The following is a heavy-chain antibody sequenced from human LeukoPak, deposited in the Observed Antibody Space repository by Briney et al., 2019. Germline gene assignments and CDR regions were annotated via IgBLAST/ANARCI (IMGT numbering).Heavy chain of an antibody. CDR2: ISAYNGNT. J-gene: IGHJ5*02. Sequence: ASVKVSCKASGYTFTSYGISWVRQAPGQGLEWMGWISAYNGNTNYAQKLQGRVTMTTDTSTSTAYMELSSLRSEDTAVYYCARETRALTGGFSLYFGPWGQGTLVTVSS. CDR1: GYTFTSYG. V-gene: IGHV1-18*01. D-gene: IGHD4-23*01. CDR3: ARETRALTGGFSLYFGP.